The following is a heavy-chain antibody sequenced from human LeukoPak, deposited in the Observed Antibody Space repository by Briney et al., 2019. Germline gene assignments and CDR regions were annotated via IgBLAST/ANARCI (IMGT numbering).Heavy chain of an antibody. D-gene: IGHD2-8*02. Sequence: PGGSLRLSCAASGFTFSSYGMHWVRQAPGKGLEWVAFIHYDGNNKYYADSVRGRFTISRDNSKSTLSLQMNSLRAEDTAIYYCATYRQVLLPFESWGQGTLVTVSS. CDR2: IHYDGNNK. V-gene: IGHV3-30*02. CDR1: GFTFSSYG. CDR3: ATYRQVLLPFES. J-gene: IGHJ4*02.